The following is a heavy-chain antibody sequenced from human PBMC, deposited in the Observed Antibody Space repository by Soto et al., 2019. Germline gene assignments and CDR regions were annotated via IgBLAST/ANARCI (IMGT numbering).Heavy chain of an antibody. CDR2: ISGTGDTT. D-gene: IGHD3-22*01. CDR3: AKQASQTNYYHSSVDY. CDR1: GFTFSSYA. Sequence: GGSLRLSCAASGFTFSSYAMSWVRQAPGRGLEWVSAISGTGDTTYYADSVKGRFTISRDNSYNTLYLQMNSLRAEDTAIYYCAKQASQTNYYHSSVDYWGQGTLVTVSS. V-gene: IGHV3-23*01. J-gene: IGHJ4*02.